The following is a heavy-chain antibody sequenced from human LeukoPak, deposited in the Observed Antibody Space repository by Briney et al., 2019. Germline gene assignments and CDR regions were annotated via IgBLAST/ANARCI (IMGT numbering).Heavy chain of an antibody. CDR2: INWNGGST. D-gene: IGHD6-13*01. V-gene: IGHV3-20*01. CDR1: GFTFDDYG. J-gene: IGHJ6*03. CDR3: AREVSSSWTKYYYMDV. Sequence: GGSLRLSCAASGFTFDDYGMSWVRHAPGKGLEWVSGINWNGGSTGYADSVKGRFTISRDNAKNSLYLQMNSLRAEDTALYHCAREVSSSWTKYYYMDVWGKGTTVTVSS.